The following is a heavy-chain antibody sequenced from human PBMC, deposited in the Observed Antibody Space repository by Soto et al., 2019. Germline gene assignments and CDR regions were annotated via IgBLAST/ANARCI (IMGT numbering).Heavy chain of an antibody. CDR3: AKVLIGSVIAVAGYYFDY. CDR2: ISGSGGST. D-gene: IGHD6-19*01. V-gene: IGHV3-23*01. CDR1: GFTFSSYA. J-gene: IGHJ4*02. Sequence: PGGSLRLSCAASGFTFSSYAMSWVRQAPGKGLEWVSAISGSGGSTYYADSVKGRFTISRDNSKNTLYLQMNSLRAEDTAVYYCAKVLIGSVIAVAGYYFDYWGQGTLVTVSS.